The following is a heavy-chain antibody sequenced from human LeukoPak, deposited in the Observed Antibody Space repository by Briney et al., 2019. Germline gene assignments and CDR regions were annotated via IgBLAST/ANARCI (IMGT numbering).Heavy chain of an antibody. CDR3: AKSPLAYCSGSSCHLYFDY. CDR2: INSDGSST. Sequence: PGGSLRLSCAASGFTFSSYWMRWVRQAPGKGLVWVSRINSDGSSTSYADSVKGRFTISRDNSKNTLYLQMNSLGAEDTAVYYCAKSPLAYCSGSSCHLYFDYWGQGTLVTVSS. J-gene: IGHJ4*02. V-gene: IGHV3-74*01. D-gene: IGHD2-15*01. CDR1: GFTFSSYW.